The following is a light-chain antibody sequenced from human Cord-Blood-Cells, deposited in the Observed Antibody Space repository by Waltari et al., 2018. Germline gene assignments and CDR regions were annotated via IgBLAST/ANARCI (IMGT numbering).Light chain of an antibody. Sequence: QSALTQPASVSGSPGQSITISCTGTRSDVGRFNLFSWYQQHPGKAPKLMIYEGSKRPLGVSNRFSGSKSGNTASLTISGLQAEDEADYYCCSYAGSSTLVFGGGTKLTVL. CDR1: RSDVGRFNL. CDR3: CSYAGSSTLV. J-gene: IGLJ2*01. V-gene: IGLV2-23*01. CDR2: EGS.